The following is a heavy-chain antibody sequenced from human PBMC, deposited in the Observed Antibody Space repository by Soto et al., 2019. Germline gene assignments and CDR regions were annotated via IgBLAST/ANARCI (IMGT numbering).Heavy chain of an antibody. CDR3: ARSGTYYDFWSGYLPRNYFDD. D-gene: IGHD3-3*01. J-gene: IGHJ4*02. Sequence: PSETLSLTCTVSGGSISSGGYYWSWIRQHPGKGLEWIGYIYYSGSTYYNPSLKSRVTISVDTSKNQFSLKLSSVTAADTAVYYCARSGTYYDFWSGYLPRNYFDDWGQGSLVTVSS. CDR2: IYYSGST. CDR1: GGSISSGGYY. V-gene: IGHV4-31*03.